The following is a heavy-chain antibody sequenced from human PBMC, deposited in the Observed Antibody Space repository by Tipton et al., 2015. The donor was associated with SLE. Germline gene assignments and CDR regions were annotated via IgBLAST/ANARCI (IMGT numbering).Heavy chain of an antibody. CDR2: INPNSGGT. D-gene: IGHD3-10*01. Sequence: QLVQSGAEVKKPGASVKVSCKASGDTFTGYYMHWVRQAPGQGLEWMGRINPNSGGTNYAQKFQGRVTMTRDTSISTAYMELSRLRSDDTAVYYCAADSQGSGSYWYFDLWGRGTLVTVSS. V-gene: IGHV1-2*06. CDR1: GDTFTGYY. CDR3: AADSQGSGSYWYFDL. J-gene: IGHJ2*01.